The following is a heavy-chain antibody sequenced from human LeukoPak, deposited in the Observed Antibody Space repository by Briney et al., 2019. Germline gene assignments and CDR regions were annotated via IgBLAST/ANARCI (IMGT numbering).Heavy chain of an antibody. V-gene: IGHV4-39*01. CDR2: IYYTGGT. CDR1: GGSITSSSYY. CDR3: ARFRGDSALVGNY. Sequence: SETLSLTCSVSGGSITSSSYYWGWIRQPPEKGLEWIGSIYYTGGTYYSPSLKSRVTISVDTSKNQFSLKLSSVTAADTAVYYCARFRGDSALVGNYWGQGTLVTVSS. J-gene: IGHJ4*02. D-gene: IGHD5-18*01.